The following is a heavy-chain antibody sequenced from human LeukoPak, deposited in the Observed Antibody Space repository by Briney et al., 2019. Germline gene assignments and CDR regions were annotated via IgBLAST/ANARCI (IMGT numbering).Heavy chain of an antibody. CDR1: GGIFIGYY. J-gene: IGHJ4*02. D-gene: IGHD5-24*01. V-gene: IGHV4-34*01. CDR2: INHSGSN. Sequence: PPETLPLTCAVYGGIFIGYYWSSIRQPPAKGLEGIGEINHSGSNNYNPSLKRRVTVYLDTSKNQLHLKSNSVTAADTAVYYCARVERSGYNLEYFDYWGQGTLVTVSS. CDR3: ARVERSGYNLEYFDY.